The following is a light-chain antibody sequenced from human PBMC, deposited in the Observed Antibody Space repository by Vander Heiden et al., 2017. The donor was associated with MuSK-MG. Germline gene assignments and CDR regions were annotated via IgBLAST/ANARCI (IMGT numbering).Light chain of an antibody. CDR3: AAWDDSLNGLNWV. CDR1: SSNTGSNT. CDR2: SNN. V-gene: IGLV1-44*01. J-gene: IGLJ3*02. Sequence: QSVLTQPPSASGNPGQRVTLSCSGSSSNTGSNTVNWFHQLPGTAPKPLIFSNNQRPSGVPDRFSGSKSGTSASLAISGLQSEDEADYYCAAWDDSLNGLNWVFGGGTKLTVL.